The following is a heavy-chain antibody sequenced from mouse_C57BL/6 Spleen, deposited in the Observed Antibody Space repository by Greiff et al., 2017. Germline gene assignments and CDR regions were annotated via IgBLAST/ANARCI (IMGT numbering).Heavy chain of an antibody. D-gene: IGHD2-3*01. CDR3: APYDGYYGFAY. Sequence: QVQLKESGAELVKPGASVKISCKASGYTFTDYYINWVKQRPGQGLEWIGKSGPGSGSTYYNEKFKGKATLTADKSSSTAYMQLSSLTSEDSAVYFCAPYDGYYGFAYWGQGTLVTVSA. V-gene: IGHV1-77*01. J-gene: IGHJ3*01. CDR1: GYTFTDYY. CDR2: SGPGSGST.